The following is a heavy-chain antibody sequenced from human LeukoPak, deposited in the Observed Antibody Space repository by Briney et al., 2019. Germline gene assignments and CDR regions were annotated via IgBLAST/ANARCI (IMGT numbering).Heavy chain of an antibody. V-gene: IGHV3-48*01. CDR1: GFTFRTYS. Sequence: PGGSLRLSCAASGFTFRTYSMGWVRQAPGKGLEWISYIGSSGTVTHYADSVKGRFNISRDNASNSVILQMNSLRAEDTAVYYCAKDTGYSSGWYTSWGQGTLVTVSS. J-gene: IGHJ4*02. CDR3: AKDTGYSSGWYTS. CDR2: IGSSGTVT. D-gene: IGHD6-19*01.